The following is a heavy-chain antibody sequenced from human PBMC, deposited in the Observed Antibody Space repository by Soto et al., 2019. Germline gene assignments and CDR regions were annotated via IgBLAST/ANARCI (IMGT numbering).Heavy chain of an antibody. J-gene: IGHJ4*02. V-gene: IGHV4-59*01. CDR3: ARPRSSGYAGEFDY. CDR1: GGSISPYY. CDR2: IYYSGST. D-gene: IGHD3-22*01. Sequence: TLSLTCTVSGGSISPYYWSWIRQPPGKGLEWIGFIYYSGSTNYNPSLKSRVTISVGTSQNQFSLMLTSVTAADTAVYYCARPRSSGYAGEFDYWGQGTLVTVSS.